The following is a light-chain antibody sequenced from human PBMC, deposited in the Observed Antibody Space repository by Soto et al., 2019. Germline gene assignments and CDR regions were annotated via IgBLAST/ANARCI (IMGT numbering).Light chain of an antibody. Sequence: EVVMTQSPATLSVSPGERATLSCRASQRVSSNLAWYQQKPGQAPRLLIYGVSTRATGIPARFSGSGSGTEFTLTINSLQSEDSAVYYCQQYKNSKTFGQGTKVEIK. CDR1: QRVSSN. CDR2: GVS. J-gene: IGKJ1*01. CDR3: QQYKNSKT. V-gene: IGKV3-15*01.